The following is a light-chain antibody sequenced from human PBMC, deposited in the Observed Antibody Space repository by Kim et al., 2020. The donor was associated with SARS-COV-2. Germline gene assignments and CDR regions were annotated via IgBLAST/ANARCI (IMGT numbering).Light chain of an antibody. CDR2: YNS. CDR3: QVWDSSSDRPE. V-gene: IGLV3-21*04. J-gene: IGLJ3*02. CDR1: NIGIKS. Sequence: APRKTARTSFSGKNIGIKSVHGHQNKPGQAPVLVIYYNSDRPSGLPERFCASNSGNTATLTISRVEAGDEADYYCQVWDSSSDRPEFGGGPQLTFL.